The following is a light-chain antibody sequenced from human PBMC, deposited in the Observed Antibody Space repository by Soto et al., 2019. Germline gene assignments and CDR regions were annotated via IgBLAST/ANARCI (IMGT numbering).Light chain of an antibody. J-gene: IGLJ3*02. CDR3: AAWDTSLSGGV. V-gene: IGLV1-51*02. CDR2: ENN. Sequence: QSVLTQPPSVSAAPGQKVTISCYGSSSNMGSDFVSWYQQLPGTAPQLLIYENNKRPSGIPDRFSGSKSATSATLGITGLQTGDEADYYCAAWDTSLSGGVFGGGTQLTVL. CDR1: SSNMGSDF.